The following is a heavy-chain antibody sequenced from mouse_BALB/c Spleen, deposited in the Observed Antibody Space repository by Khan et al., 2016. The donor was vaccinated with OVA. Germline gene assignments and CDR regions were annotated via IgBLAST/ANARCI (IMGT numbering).Heavy chain of an antibody. Sequence: QIQLVQSGPELKKPGETVRISCKASGYTFTTAGIQWVQKMPGKGLKWIGWINTHSGVPKYAEDFKGRFAFSLEISVNTAYLQITNLKNEDTATNFCARRGAASYRNDGGAMEYWGQGTSVTVSS. V-gene: IGHV9-4*02. D-gene: IGHD2-14*01. CDR3: ARRGAASYRNDGGAMEY. CDR2: INTHSGVP. J-gene: IGHJ4*01. CDR1: GYTFTTAG.